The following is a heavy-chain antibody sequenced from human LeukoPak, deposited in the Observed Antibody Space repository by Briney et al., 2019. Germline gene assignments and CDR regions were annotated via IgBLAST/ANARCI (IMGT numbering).Heavy chain of an antibody. CDR1: GFTFSSYA. CDR2: ISYDGSNK. D-gene: IGHD5/OR15-5a*01. V-gene: IGHV3-30*04. CDR3: ARARVYTWYFDL. J-gene: IGHJ2*01. Sequence: PGRSLRLSCAASGFTFSSYAMHWVRQAPGKGLEGVAVISYDGSNKYYADSVKGRFTISRDNSKNTLYLQMNSLRAEDTAVYYCARARVYTWYFDLWGRGTLVTVSS.